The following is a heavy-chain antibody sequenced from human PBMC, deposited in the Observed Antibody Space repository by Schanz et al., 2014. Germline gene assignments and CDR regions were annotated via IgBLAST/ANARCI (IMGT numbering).Heavy chain of an antibody. J-gene: IGHJ3*01. V-gene: IGHV3-30*03. CDR3: ARDGIAATTDFEY. D-gene: IGHD1-1*01. Sequence: QVQLVESGGGVVQPGRSLRLSCAASGFTFSSYGMHWVRQSPGKGLEWVALISYDGSNKYYADSVKGRFTISRDSSKNTLYLQMNSLRGDDTAVYYCARDGIAATTDFEYWGQGTMVTVSS. CDR2: ISYDGSNK. CDR1: GFTFSSYG.